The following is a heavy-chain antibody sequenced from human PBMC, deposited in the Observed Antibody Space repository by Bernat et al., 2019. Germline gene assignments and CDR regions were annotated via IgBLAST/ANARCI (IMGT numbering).Heavy chain of an antibody. J-gene: IGHJ6*03. CDR1: GFTFDDYA. CDR2: ISWNSGSI. D-gene: IGHD1-26*01. Sequence: EVQLVESGGGLVQPGRSLRLSCAASGFTFDDYAMHWVRQAPGKGLEWVSGISWNSGSIGYADSVKGRFTISRDNAKNSLYLQMNSLRAEDTALYYCAKAGSATWDYYYYMDVWGKGTTVTVSS. V-gene: IGHV3-9*01. CDR3: AKAGSATWDYYYYMDV.